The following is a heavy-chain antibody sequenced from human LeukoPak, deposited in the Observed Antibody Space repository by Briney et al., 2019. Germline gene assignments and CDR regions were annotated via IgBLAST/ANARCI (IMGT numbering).Heavy chain of an antibody. CDR3: ARVSVAGYFDY. CDR2: ISSSSSYI. Sequence: GGSLRPSCAASGFTFSSYSMNWVRQAPGKGLEWVSSISSSSSYIYYADSVKGRFTISRGNAKNSLYLQMNSLRAEDTAVYYCARVSVAGYFDYWGQGTLVTVSS. V-gene: IGHV3-21*01. D-gene: IGHD6-19*01. J-gene: IGHJ4*02. CDR1: GFTFSSYS.